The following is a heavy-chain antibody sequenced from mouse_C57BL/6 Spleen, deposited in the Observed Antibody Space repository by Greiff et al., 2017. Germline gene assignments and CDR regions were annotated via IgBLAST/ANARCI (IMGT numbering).Heavy chain of an antibody. CDR1: GYAFSSSW. V-gene: IGHV1-82*01. CDR2: IYPGNGET. CDR3: ARTDDYDVDFAMDY. D-gene: IGHD2-4*01. J-gene: IGHJ4*01. Sequence: QVQLQQSGPELVKPGASVKLSCKASGYAFSSSWMNWVKQRPGKGLEWIGRIYPGNGETNYNGKFKGKATLTADKSSSTAYMQLSSLTSEDSAVYFCARTDDYDVDFAMDYWGQGTSVTVSS.